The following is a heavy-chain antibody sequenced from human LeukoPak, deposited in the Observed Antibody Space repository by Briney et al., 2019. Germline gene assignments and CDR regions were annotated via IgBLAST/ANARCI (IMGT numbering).Heavy chain of an antibody. J-gene: IGHJ6*02. V-gene: IGHV4-34*01. CDR2: INHSGST. Sequence: SETLSLTCAVYGGSFSGYYWSLIRQPPGKGLEWIGEINHSGSTNYNPSLKSRVTISVDTSKNQFSLKLSSVTAADTAVYYCARLTVTTIYYYYGMDVWGQGTTVTVSS. CDR1: GGSFSGYY. D-gene: IGHD4-17*01. CDR3: ARLTVTTIYYYYGMDV.